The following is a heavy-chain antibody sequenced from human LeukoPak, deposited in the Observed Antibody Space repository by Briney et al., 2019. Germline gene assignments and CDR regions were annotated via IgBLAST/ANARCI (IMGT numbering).Heavy chain of an antibody. D-gene: IGHD3-3*01. CDR2: ISGSGGST. Sequence: GGSLRLSCAASGFTFSSYAMSWVRQAPGKGLEWVSAISGSGGSTYYADSVKGRFTISRDNSKNTLYLQMNSLRAEDTAVYYCAKSYTYYDFWSGEFDAFDIWGQGTMVTVSS. J-gene: IGHJ3*02. CDR3: AKSYTYYDFWSGEFDAFDI. CDR1: GFTFSSYA. V-gene: IGHV3-23*01.